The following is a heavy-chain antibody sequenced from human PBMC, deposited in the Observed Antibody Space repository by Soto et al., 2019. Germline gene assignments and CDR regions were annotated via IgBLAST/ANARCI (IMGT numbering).Heavy chain of an antibody. D-gene: IGHD2-8*02. CDR2: ISASGDTT. CDR3: VTHWGCTTVLRVLAV. Sequence: QVLESGGNSVQSGGSLRLSCAASGFTFDTYTMSWVRLAPGKGLEWVSAISASGDTTYYADSVKGRFTVSRDNSKNTLFVQMDSLRVEDTALYYCVTHWGCTTVLRVLAVWGHGTQVTVSS. V-gene: IGHV3-23*01. J-gene: IGHJ6*02. CDR1: GFTFDTYT.